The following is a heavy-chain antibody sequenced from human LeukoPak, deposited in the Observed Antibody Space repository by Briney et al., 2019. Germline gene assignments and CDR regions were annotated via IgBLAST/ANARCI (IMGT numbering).Heavy chain of an antibody. V-gene: IGHV4-59*01. CDR2: IYYSGST. J-gene: IGHJ4*02. CDR1: GGSISSYY. Sequence: PSETLPLTRTVSGGSISSYYWSWIRQPPGKGLEWVGCIYYSGSTNYNPSLKSRVTISVDTSKSQFSLKVSSVTAADTAVYYCARSRLWFDYWGQGTLVTVSS. CDR3: ARSRLWFDY. D-gene: IGHD2-21*01.